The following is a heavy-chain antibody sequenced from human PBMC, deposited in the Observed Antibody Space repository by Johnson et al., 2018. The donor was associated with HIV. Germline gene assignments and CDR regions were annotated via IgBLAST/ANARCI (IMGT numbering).Heavy chain of an antibody. CDR2: TWNGGST. CDR3: ARGDGTSSSHCDAFDL. Sequence: VQLVESGGGLVQPGGSLRLSCAASGFTVSSNYMSWVRQAPGKGLEWVSGITWNGGSTGYADSVKGRFTISRDDSKNTLYLQMNSLRAEDTAVYFWARGDGTSSSHCDAFDLWGQGTMVTVSS. D-gene: IGHD2-2*01. J-gene: IGHJ3*01. CDR1: GFTVSSNY. V-gene: IGHV3-66*02.